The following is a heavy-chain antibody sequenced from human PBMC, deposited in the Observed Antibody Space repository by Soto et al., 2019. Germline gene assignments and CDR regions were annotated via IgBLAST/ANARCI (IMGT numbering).Heavy chain of an antibody. CDR3: ARVLFGRGNWFDP. J-gene: IGHJ5*02. Sequence: PSETLSLTSAVSGCSISSGGYSWSWIRQPPGKGLEWIGYIYHSGSTYYDPSLKSRVTISVDTSKNQFSLKLSSVTAADTAVYYCARVLFGRGNWFDPWGQGTLVTVSS. V-gene: IGHV4-30-2*01. CDR2: IYHSGST. CDR1: GCSISSGGYS. D-gene: IGHD3-3*01.